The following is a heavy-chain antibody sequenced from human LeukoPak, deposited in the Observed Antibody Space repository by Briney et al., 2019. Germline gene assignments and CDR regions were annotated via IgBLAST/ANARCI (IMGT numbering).Heavy chain of an antibody. V-gene: IGHV3-53*01. CDR3: ARDLYYYSSGSDNILYY. J-gene: IGHJ4*02. CDR2: INSGGST. Sequence: GGSLRLSCAASGFTVSGNYMNWVRQAPGQGLEWVSVINSGGSTHYADSVKGRFTISRDNSKNTLYLQMNSLRAEDTAVYYCARDLYYYSSGSDNILYYWGQGTLVTVSS. CDR1: GFTVSGNY. D-gene: IGHD3-10*01.